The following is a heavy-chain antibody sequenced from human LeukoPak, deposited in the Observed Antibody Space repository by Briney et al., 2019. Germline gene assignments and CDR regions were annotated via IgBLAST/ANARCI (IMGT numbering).Heavy chain of an antibody. CDR1: GFTFSSYG. D-gene: IGHD6-19*01. J-gene: IGHJ4*02. V-gene: IGHV3-30*02. CDR2: IRYDGSNK. Sequence: GGSLRLSCAASGFTFSSYGMHWVRQAPGKGLEWVAFIRYDGSNKYYADSVKGRFTISRDNSKNTLYLQMNSLRAEDTAVYYCAKIRSSGWSEGFDYWGQGTLVTVSS. CDR3: AKIRSSGWSEGFDY.